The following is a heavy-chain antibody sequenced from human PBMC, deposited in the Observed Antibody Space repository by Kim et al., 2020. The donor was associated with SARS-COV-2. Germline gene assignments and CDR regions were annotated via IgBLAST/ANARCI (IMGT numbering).Heavy chain of an antibody. CDR3: SGWRAVVRACSGAFDI. CDR1: GYTGYN. V-gene: IGHV1-2*06. D-gene: IGHD3-10*01. Sequence: ASVKVSCKASGYTGYNMHWVRQAPGQGLEWVGRGNSNSGCTDDAQIFQGRGTMTRDTSISTAYMELSRLRSDDTAAYYCSGWRAVVRACSGAFDILG. J-gene: IGHJ3*02. CDR2: GNSNSGCT.